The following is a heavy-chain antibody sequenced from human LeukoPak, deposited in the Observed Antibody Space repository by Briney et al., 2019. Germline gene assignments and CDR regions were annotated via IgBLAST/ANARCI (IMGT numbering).Heavy chain of an antibody. CDR1: GGSISSSSYY. Sequence: KTSETLSLTCTVSGGSISSSSYYWGWIRQPPGKGLEWIGSIYYSGSTYYNPSLKSRVTISVDTSKNQFSLKLSSVTAADTAVYYCASAPAEGSGWYGRDWGQGTLVTVSS. D-gene: IGHD6-19*01. J-gene: IGHJ4*02. V-gene: IGHV4-39*01. CDR2: IYYSGST. CDR3: ASAPAEGSGWYGRD.